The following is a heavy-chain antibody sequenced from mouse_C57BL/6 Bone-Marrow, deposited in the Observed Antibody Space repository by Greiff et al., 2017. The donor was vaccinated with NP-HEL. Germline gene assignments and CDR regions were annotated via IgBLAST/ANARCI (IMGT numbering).Heavy chain of an antibody. V-gene: IGHV1-50*01. J-gene: IGHJ3*01. CDR2: IDPSDSYT. CDR3: ARGGTQFAY. CDR1: GYTFTSYW. D-gene: IGHD1-1*02. Sequence: QVQLQQPGAELVKPGASVKLSCKASGYTFTSYWMQWVKQRPGQGLEWIGEIDPSDSYTNYNQKFKGKATLTVDTSSRTAYMQLSSLTSEDSAVYYRARGGTQFAYWGQGTLVTVSA.